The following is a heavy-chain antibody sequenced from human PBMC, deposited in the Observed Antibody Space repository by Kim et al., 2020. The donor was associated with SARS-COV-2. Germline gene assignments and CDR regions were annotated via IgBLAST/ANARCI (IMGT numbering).Heavy chain of an antibody. Sequence: SVKVSCKASGGTFSSYAISWVRQAPGQGLEWMGGIIPIFGTANYAQKFQGRVTITADESTSTAYMELSSLRSEDTAVYYCARENGYSYGYGGWFDPWGQGTLVTVSS. CDR2: IIPIFGTA. CDR1: GGTFSSYA. D-gene: IGHD5-18*01. V-gene: IGHV1-69*13. CDR3: ARENGYSYGYGGWFDP. J-gene: IGHJ5*02.